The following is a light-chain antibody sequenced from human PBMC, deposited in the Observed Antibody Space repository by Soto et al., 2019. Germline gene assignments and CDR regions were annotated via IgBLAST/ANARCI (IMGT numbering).Light chain of an antibody. CDR3: HQYHDSPT. J-gene: IGKJ1*01. CDR1: QSVLHSYTNKNS. CDR2: WAS. Sequence: DIVMTQSPDSLAVSLGERATIHCKSSQSVLHSYTNKNSLAWYQQKPGQPPKLLIYWASTRESGVPDRITGSGSGTDFTLTISSLQAEDVAVYYCHQYHDSPTFGQGTKVDIK. V-gene: IGKV4-1*01.